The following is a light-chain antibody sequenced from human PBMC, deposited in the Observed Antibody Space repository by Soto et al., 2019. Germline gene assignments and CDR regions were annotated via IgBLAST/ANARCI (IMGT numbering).Light chain of an antibody. CDR3: CSYAGSYTLVI. Sequence: QSARTQPRSVSGSPGQSVTISCTGPSSDVGGYNYVSWFQQHPGKAPKLMIYDVSERPSGVPDRFSGSKSGNTASLTISGLQAEDEADYYCCSYAGSYTLVIFGGGTKLTVL. J-gene: IGLJ2*01. V-gene: IGLV2-11*01. CDR1: SSDVGGYNY. CDR2: DVS.